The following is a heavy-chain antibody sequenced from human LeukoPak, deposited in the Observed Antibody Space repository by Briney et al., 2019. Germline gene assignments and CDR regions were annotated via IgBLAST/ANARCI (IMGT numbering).Heavy chain of an antibody. Sequence: SETLSLTCTVSGGSISIYYWSWIRQPPGKGLEWIGYIYYSGSTNYNPSLKSRVTISVDTSKNQFSLKLSSVTAADTAVYYCARLTYYYGSGSFDAFDIWGQGTMVTVSS. CDR2: IYYSGST. CDR3: ARLTYYYGSGSFDAFDI. D-gene: IGHD3-10*01. J-gene: IGHJ3*02. CDR1: GGSISIYY. V-gene: IGHV4-59*01.